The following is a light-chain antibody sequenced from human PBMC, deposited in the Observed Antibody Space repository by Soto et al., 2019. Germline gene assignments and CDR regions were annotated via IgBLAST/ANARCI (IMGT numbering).Light chain of an antibody. CDR2: DTS. CDR3: QQYNNWPPDT. CDR1: QSVSSN. V-gene: IGKV3-15*01. J-gene: IGKJ2*01. Sequence: EIVMTQSPATLSVSPGERATRSCRASQSVSSNLAWYQQKPGQAPRLLIYDTSTRATGIPARFSGSGSETDFTLTISSLQSEDFAVYYCQQYNNWPPDTFGQGTKLEIK.